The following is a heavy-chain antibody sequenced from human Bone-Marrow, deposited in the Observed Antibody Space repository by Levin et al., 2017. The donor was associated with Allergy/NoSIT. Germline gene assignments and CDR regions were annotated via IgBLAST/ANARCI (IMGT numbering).Heavy chain of an antibody. V-gene: IGHV3-30-3*01. CDR3: ARIMTTVVTGTDY. J-gene: IGHJ4*02. Sequence: GGSLRLSCAASGFTFSSYAMHWVRQAPGKGLEWVAVISYDGSNKYYADSVKGRFTISRDNSKNTLYLQMNSLRAEDTAVYYCARIMTTVVTGTDYWGQGTLVTVSS. D-gene: IGHD4-23*01. CDR1: GFTFSSYA. CDR2: ISYDGSNK.